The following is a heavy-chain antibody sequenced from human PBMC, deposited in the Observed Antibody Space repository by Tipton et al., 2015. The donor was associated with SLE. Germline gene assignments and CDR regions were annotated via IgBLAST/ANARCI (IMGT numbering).Heavy chain of an antibody. J-gene: IGHJ3*02. Sequence: TLSLTCSVSDGSVSIGDYWWTWIRQHPGKGLEWIGYIYNSGSTHINPSLRSRISMSVDMSKNQFSLKLTSVTAADTAVYYCARATDYGSGSFSTFDIWGQGTMVTVSS. CDR3: ARATDYGSGSFSTFDI. V-gene: IGHV4-31*03. CDR2: IYNSGST. CDR1: DGSVSIGDYW. D-gene: IGHD3-10*01.